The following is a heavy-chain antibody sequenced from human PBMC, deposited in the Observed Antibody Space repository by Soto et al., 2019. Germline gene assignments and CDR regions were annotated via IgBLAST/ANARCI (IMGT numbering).Heavy chain of an antibody. CDR2: IYPGDSDT. D-gene: IGHD3-10*01. CDR3: ARHSADYYGSGSYYSPLYGMDV. V-gene: IGHV5-51*01. Sequence: GLPKQICCRGAWCSCASYGSGWVRQKTGKGLEWMGIIYPGDSDTRYSPSFQGQVTISADKSISTAYLQWSSLKASDTAMYYCARHSADYYGSGSYYSPLYGMDVWGQGTTVTVSS. CDR1: WCSCASYG. J-gene: IGHJ6*02.